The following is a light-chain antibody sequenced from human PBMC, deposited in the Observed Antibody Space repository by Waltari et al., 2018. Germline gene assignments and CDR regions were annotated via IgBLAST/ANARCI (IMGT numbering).Light chain of an antibody. J-gene: IGLJ2*01. CDR1: SGDVGGYDL. Sequence: QSALTQPRSVSGSPGQSVTISCTGTSGDVGGYDLVSWYQQHPGKAPKLIIYDVNKRPSGVPDRFSGFKSGNTASLTIAGLQAEDETDYYCCSYAGTYTFVLFGGGTRLTVL. CDR2: DVN. CDR3: CSYAGTYTFVL. V-gene: IGLV2-11*01.